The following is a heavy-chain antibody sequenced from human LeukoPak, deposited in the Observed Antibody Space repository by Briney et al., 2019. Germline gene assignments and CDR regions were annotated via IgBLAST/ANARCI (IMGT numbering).Heavy chain of an antibody. D-gene: IGHD6-6*01. CDR3: ARARNWFDP. V-gene: IGHV4-31*11. J-gene: IGHJ5*02. CDR1: GGSFSGYY. Sequence: PSETLSLTCAVYGGSFSGYYWSWIRQHPGKGLEWIGYIYYSGSTYYNPSLKSRVTISVDTSKNQFSLKLSSVTAADTAVYYCARARNWFDPWGQGTLVTVSS. CDR2: IYYSGST.